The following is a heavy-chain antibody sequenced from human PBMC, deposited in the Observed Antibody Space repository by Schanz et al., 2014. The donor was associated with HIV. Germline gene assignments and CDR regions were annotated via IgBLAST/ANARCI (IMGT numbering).Heavy chain of an antibody. CDR2: LWFDGSID. J-gene: IGHJ6*02. V-gene: IGHV3-33*03. D-gene: IGHD2-21*02. CDR3: ATLPTYYGMDV. Sequence: QVQLVESGGGVVQPGTSLRLSCVTSGFRFSSYGMHWVRQAPGKGLEWVAILWFDGSIDYYVDSVKGRFTISRDNSKNTLFLQMNSLSPEDTGIYYCATLPTYYGMDVWGQGTTVTVSS. CDR1: GFRFSSYG.